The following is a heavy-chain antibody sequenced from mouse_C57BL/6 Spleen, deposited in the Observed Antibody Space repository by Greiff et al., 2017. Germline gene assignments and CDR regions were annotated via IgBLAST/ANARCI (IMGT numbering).Heavy chain of an antibody. CDR2: INPSTGGT. J-gene: IGHJ4*01. CDR3: ARGGDAMDY. CDR1: GYSFTGYY. V-gene: IGHV1-42*01. Sequence: EVMLVESGPELVKPGASVKISCKASGYSFTGYYMNWVKQSPEKSLEWIGEINPSTGGTTYNQKFKAKATLTVDKSSSTAYMQLKSLTSEDSAVYYCARGGDAMDYWGQGTSVTVSS.